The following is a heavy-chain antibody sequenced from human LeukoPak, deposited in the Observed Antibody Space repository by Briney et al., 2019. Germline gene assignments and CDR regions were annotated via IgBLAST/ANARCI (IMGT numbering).Heavy chain of an antibody. D-gene: IGHD2-2*01. CDR2: INHSGST. Sequence: SETLSLTCAVYGGSFSGYYWSWIRQPPGKGLEWIGEINHSGSTNYNPSLKSRVTISVDRSKNQFSLKLSSVTAADTAVYYCARGQGYCSSTSCEWWFDPWGQGTLVTVSS. CDR1: GGSFSGYY. J-gene: IGHJ5*02. V-gene: IGHV4-34*01. CDR3: ARGQGYCSSTSCEWWFDP.